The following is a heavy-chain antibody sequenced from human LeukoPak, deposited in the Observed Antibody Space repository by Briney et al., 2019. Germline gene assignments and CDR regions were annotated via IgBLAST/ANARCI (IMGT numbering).Heavy chain of an antibody. V-gene: IGHV3-23*01. D-gene: IGHD2-2*02. CDR1: GFTFSNYA. CDR2: ISSNGGTT. J-gene: IGHJ4*02. Sequence: GGSLRLSCAASGFTFSNYAMSWVRQAPGKGLEWVSAISSNGGTTYYADSVKGRFTISRDNSKNTLYLHMNSLRAEDAALYYCVKDLFCSSTSCYMFDYWGQGTQVTVSS. CDR3: VKDLFCSSTSCYMFDY.